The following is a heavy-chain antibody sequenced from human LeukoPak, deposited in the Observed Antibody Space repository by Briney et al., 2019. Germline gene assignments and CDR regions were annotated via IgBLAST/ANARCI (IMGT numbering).Heavy chain of an antibody. V-gene: IGHV4-4*07. CDR1: GASISSYF. CDR2: IHTSGTT. CDR3: AREETTRSQRAFDY. J-gene: IGHJ4*02. D-gene: IGHD1-7*01. Sequence: SETLSLTCSVSGASISSYFWSCIRQPAGKGLEWIGRIHTSGTTNYNPSLKGRVTLSVDTSKNQFSLELSSVTAADTAVYYCAREETTRSQRAFDYWGQGTLVTVSS.